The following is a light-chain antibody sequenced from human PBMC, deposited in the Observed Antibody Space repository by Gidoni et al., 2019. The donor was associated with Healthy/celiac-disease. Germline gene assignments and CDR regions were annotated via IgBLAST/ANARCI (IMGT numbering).Light chain of an antibody. CDR1: QSVLYSSNNKNY. CDR3: QQYYSTPRYT. V-gene: IGKV4-1*01. Sequence: DIVMTQSPDSLAVSLGERATINCKSSQSVLYSSNNKNYLAWYQQKPGQPPKLLIYWASTRESGVPDRFSGSGSGTDFTLTISSLQAEDVAVYYCQQYYSTPRYTFXQXTKLEIE. CDR2: WAS. J-gene: IGKJ2*01.